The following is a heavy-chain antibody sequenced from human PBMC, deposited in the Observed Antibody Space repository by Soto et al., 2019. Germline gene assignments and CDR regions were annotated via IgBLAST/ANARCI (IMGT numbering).Heavy chain of an antibody. V-gene: IGHV6-1*01. J-gene: IGHJ6*02. CDR2: TYYRSKWYN. CDR3: ARDRTGTTGYYYGMDA. Sequence: SQTLSLTCAISGDSVSSNSAAWNWIRQSPSRGLEWLGRTYYRSKWYNDYAVSVKSRITINPGTSKNQFSLQLNSVAPEDTAVYYCARDRTGTTGYYYGMDAWGQGTTVTVSS. D-gene: IGHD1-7*01. CDR1: GDSVSSNSAA.